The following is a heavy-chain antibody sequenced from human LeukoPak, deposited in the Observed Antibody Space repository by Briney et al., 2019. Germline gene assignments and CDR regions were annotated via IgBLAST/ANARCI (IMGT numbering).Heavy chain of an antibody. CDR1: EFTFSSYG. CDR3: AKGRVIYGSGSHSSAYY. Sequence: GGSLSLSCAASEFTFSSYGLSWVRQAPGKGLEWVSAISGSGTSTYYADSVKGRFTISRDNSKNTLYLQMNSLRAEDTAVYYCAKGRVIYGSGSHSSAYYWGQGTLVTVSS. J-gene: IGHJ4*02. D-gene: IGHD3-10*01. V-gene: IGHV3-23*01. CDR2: ISGSGTST.